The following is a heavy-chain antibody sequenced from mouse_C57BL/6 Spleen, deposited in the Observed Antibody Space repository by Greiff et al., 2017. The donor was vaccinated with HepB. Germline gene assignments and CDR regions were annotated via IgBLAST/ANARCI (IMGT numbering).Heavy chain of an antibody. V-gene: IGHV3-6*01. CDR1: GYSITSGYY. Sequence: EVKLQQSGPGLVKPSQSLSLTCSVTGYSITSGYYWNWIRQFPGNKLEWMGYISYDGSNNYNPSLKNRIPITRDTSKNQFFLKLNSVTTEDTATYYCAREELQAFDYWGQGTTLTVSS. D-gene: IGHD2-1*01. CDR3: AREELQAFDY. J-gene: IGHJ2*01. CDR2: ISYDGSN.